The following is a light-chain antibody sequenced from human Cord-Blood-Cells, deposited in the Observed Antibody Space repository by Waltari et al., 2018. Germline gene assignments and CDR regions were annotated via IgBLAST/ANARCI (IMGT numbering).Light chain of an antibody. CDR3: CSYAGSSNVV. Sequence: QSALTQPASVSGSPGQSLTIFCTGTSSAVRSYNLVSWYQQHPGKAPKLMIYERSKRPSGVSNRFSGSKSGNTDSLTISGLQAEDEADYYCCSYAGSSNVVFGGGTKLTVL. V-gene: IGLV2-23*01. J-gene: IGLJ2*01. CDR1: SSAVRSYNL. CDR2: ERS.